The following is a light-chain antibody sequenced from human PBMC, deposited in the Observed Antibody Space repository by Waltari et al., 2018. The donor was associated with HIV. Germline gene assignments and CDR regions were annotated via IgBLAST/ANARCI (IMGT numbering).Light chain of an antibody. CDR3: QQYYGSPYT. CDR2: WAS. Sequence: DIVMTQSPDSLAVSLGARATINCKSSQSVLYSSKNKDYLAWYQQKPGQPPKLLIFWASTREAGVPDRFSGSGSGTDFTLTISSLQAEDVAVYDCQQYYGSPYTFGQGTKLE. V-gene: IGKV4-1*01. J-gene: IGKJ2*01. CDR1: QSVLYSSKNKDY.